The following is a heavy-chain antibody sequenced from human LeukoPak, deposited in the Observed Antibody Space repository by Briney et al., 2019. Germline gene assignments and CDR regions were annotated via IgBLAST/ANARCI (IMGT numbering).Heavy chain of an antibody. CDR1: GFTFSSYE. V-gene: IGHV3-48*03. CDR2: ISSSGSTI. D-gene: IGHD6-19*01. CDR3: AKNSSGWYLNY. Sequence: GGSLRLSCAASGFTFSSYEMNWVRQAPGKGVEWVSYISSSGSTIYYADSVKGRFTISRDNAKNSLYLQMNSLRAEDTAVYYCAKNSSGWYLNYWGQGTLVTVSS. J-gene: IGHJ4*02.